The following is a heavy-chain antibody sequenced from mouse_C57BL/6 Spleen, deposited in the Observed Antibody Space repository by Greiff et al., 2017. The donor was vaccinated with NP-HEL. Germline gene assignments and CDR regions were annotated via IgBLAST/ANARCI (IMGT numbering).Heavy chain of an antibody. CDR3: ARLTGTDAMDY. CDR1: GYTFTDYY. CDR2: INPYNGGT. Sequence: VQLQQSGPVLVKPGASVKMSCKASGYTFTDYYMNWVKQSHGKSLEWIGVINPYNGGTSYNQKFKGKATLTVDKSSSTAYMELNSLTSEDSAVYYCARLTGTDAMDYWGQGTSVTVSS. J-gene: IGHJ4*01. V-gene: IGHV1-19*01. D-gene: IGHD4-1*01.